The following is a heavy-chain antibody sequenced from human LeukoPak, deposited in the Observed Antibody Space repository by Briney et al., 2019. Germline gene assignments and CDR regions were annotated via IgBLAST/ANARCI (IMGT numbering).Heavy chain of an antibody. CDR1: GGTFSSYA. CDR3: ATWGSSSSPLPTMDV. V-gene: IGHV1-69*01. D-gene: IGHD6-13*01. Sequence: ASVKVSCKASGGTFSSYAISWVRQAPGQGLEWMGGIIPIFGTANYAQKFQGRVTIPADESTSTAYMELSSLRSEDTAVYYCATWGSSSSPLPTMDVWGQGTTVTVSS. J-gene: IGHJ6*02. CDR2: IIPIFGTA.